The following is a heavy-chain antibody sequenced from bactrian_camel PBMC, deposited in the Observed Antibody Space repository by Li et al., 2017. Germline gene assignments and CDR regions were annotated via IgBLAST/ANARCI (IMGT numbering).Heavy chain of an antibody. Sequence: HVQLVESGGGSVQAGGSLRLSCAHSKWTYTTYCMGWFRQAPGKEREGVALIDVYGATSYAASVEGRFAITKDNANNTVNLMMNSLKPEDTAMYYCAANFGPYCSGPCLARRANFLGQGTQVTVS. CDR1: KWTYTTYC. D-gene: IGHD2*01. CDR2: IDVYGAT. J-gene: IGHJ4*01. V-gene: IGHV3S53*01.